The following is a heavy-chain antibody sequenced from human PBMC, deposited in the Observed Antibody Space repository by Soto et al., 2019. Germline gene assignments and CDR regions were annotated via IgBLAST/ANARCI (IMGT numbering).Heavy chain of an antibody. J-gene: IGHJ4*02. CDR1: GFTFSDYY. CDR3: AGRKEMATITFGDY. V-gene: IGHV3-11*05. CDR2: ISSSSSYT. D-gene: IGHD5-12*01. Sequence: QVQLVESGGGLVKPGGSLRLSCAASGFTFSDYYMSWIRQAPGKGLEWVSYISSSSSYTNYADSVKGRFTISRDNAKNSQYLQMNSLRAEDTAVYYCAGRKEMATITFGDYWGQGTLVTVSS.